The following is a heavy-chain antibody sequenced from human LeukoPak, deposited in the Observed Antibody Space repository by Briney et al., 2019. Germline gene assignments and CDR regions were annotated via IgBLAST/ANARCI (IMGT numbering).Heavy chain of an antibody. Sequence: EASVKVSCKASGYTFTGYYMHWVRQAPGQGLEWMGWINPNSGGTNYAQKFQGRVTMTRDTSISTAYMELSRLRSDDTAVYYCARGVGFVSRYKQQALAYWGQGTLVTVSS. CDR1: GYTFTGYY. D-gene: IGHD1-1*01. CDR2: INPNSGGT. CDR3: ARGVGFVSRYKQQALAY. J-gene: IGHJ4*02. V-gene: IGHV1-2*02.